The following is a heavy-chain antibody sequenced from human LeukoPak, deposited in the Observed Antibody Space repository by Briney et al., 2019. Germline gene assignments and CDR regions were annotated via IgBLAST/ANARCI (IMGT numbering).Heavy chain of an antibody. CDR3: ARDWPYGDYVNFDY. J-gene: IGHJ4*02. CDR1: GYTFNNHD. Sequence: ASVKVSCKASGYTFNNHDINWVRQAPGRGLEWMGWISAYNGNTNYAQKLQGRVTMTTDTSTSTAYMELRSLRSDDTAVYYCARDWPYGDYVNFDYWGQGTLVTVSS. V-gene: IGHV1-18*01. D-gene: IGHD4-17*01. CDR2: ISAYNGNT.